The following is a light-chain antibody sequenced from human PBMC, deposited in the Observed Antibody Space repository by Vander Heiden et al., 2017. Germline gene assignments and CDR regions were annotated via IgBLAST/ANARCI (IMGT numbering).Light chain of an antibody. Sequence: SYGLPRPPSVSVSPGQTASVTCSGDKLGDKDAHWHQQKPGQPPVLVIEDDRKPPAVTPERFACSNSGNTATLTISGTQDMDDADYYCQSWDTNIVVFGGGTRLTVL. CDR1: KLGDKD. CDR3: QSWDTNIVV. J-gene: IGLJ2*01. CDR2: DDR. V-gene: IGLV3-1*01.